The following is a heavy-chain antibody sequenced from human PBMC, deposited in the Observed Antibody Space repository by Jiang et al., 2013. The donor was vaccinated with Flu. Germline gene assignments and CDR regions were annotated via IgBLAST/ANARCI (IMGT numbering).Heavy chain of an antibody. J-gene: IGHJ6*03. CDR2: IYPSDSDT. Sequence: GAEVKKPGESLKISCKGSGYSFTTYWIGWVRQMPGKGLEWMGIIYPSDSDTRYSPSFQGQVTISADKSISTAYLQWSSLKASDTAMYYCARHKPSYCSSTSCYKKVGYFPHHYYYYYMDVWGKGT. V-gene: IGHV5-51*01. CDR1: GYSFTTYW. CDR3: ARHKPSYCSSTSCYKKVGYFPHHYYYYYMDV. D-gene: IGHD2-2*02.